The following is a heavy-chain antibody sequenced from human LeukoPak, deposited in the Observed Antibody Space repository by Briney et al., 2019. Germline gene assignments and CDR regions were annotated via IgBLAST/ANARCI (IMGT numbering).Heavy chain of an antibody. D-gene: IGHD6-13*01. J-gene: IGHJ5*02. Sequence: GASVKVSCKASGGTFSSYAISWVRQAPGQGLEWMGRIIPIFGTANYAQKFQGRVTITTDESTSTAYMELSSLRPDDTAVYYCARVPRYSSSWYSENWFDPWGQGTLVTVSS. V-gene: IGHV1-69*05. CDR3: ARVPRYSSSWYSENWFDP. CDR2: IIPIFGTA. CDR1: GGTFSSYA.